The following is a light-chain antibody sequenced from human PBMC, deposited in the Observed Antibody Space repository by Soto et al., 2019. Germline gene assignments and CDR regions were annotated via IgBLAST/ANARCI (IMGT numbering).Light chain of an antibody. CDR1: QRMSAW. CDR3: QQYDTYPWT. Sequence: DIQMTQSPTTLSASVGDRVIIPCRASQRMSAWLAWYQQKPGKAPTLLIYDASSLENGVPSRFSGSGSGTDFTLTISSLQPDDFATYYCQQYDTYPWTFGQGTKVEIK. CDR2: DAS. J-gene: IGKJ1*01. V-gene: IGKV1-5*01.